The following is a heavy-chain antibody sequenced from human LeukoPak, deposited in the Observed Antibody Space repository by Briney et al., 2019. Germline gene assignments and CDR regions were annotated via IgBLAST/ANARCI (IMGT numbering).Heavy chain of an antibody. Sequence: TPSETLSLTCTVSGGSISSHYWSWIRQPPGKGLEWIGYIYYSGSTNYKPSLKSRVTISVDTSKNQFSLKLSSVTAADTAVYYCARSPCGGDCYSVNWFDPWGQGTLVTVSS. V-gene: IGHV4-59*11. J-gene: IGHJ5*02. CDR2: IYYSGST. D-gene: IGHD2-21*02. CDR3: ARSPCGGDCYSVNWFDP. CDR1: GGSISSHY.